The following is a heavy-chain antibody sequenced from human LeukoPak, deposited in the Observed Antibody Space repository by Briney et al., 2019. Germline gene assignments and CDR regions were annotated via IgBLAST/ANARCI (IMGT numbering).Heavy chain of an antibody. Sequence: GGSLRLSCAASGFTFSSYWMHWVRQVPGKGLVWVSRINSDGSSTSYEDSVKGRFTISRDNDKNTLYLQMKSLRAEDTAVYCCAREAGGRELEWGQGTLVTVSS. V-gene: IGHV3-74*01. D-gene: IGHD6-13*01. J-gene: IGHJ4*02. CDR1: GFTFSSYW. CDR2: INSDGSST. CDR3: AREAGGRELE.